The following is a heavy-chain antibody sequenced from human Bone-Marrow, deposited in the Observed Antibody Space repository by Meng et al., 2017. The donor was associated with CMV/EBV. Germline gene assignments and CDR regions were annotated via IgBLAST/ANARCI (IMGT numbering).Heavy chain of an antibody. D-gene: IGHD3-3*01. V-gene: IGHV1-69*10. CDR1: GGTFSSYA. Sequence: SVKVSCKASGGTFSSYAISWVRQAPGQGLEWMGGISPILGIANYAQKFQGRVTITTDESTSTAYMELRSLRSDDTAVYYCARAAENYDFWSGYYYYYYGMDVWGQGTTVTVSS. J-gene: IGHJ6*02. CDR3: ARAAENYDFWSGYYYYYYGMDV. CDR2: ISPILGIA.